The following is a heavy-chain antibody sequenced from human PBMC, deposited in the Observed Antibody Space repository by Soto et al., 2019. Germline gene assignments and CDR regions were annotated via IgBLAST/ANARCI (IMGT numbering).Heavy chain of an antibody. CDR3: ARRPYYYYGMDV. CDR1: GFTFSIYD. Sequence: GGSLRLSCAASGFTFSIYDMHWVRQDTGKVLEWVSTIGTAGDTYYPGSVKGRFTISREDAKNSLYLQMNSLRAEDTGVYYCARRPYYYYGMDVWGQGTTVTVPS. V-gene: IGHV3-13*01. J-gene: IGHJ6*02. CDR2: IGTAGDT.